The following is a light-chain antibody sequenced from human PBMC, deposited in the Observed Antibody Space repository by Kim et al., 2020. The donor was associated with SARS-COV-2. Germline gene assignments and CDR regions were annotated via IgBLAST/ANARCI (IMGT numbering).Light chain of an antibody. CDR2: RDP. Sequence: LSPGQTASITCSGDKLGTIYTSCYQQKAGQSPVPVIYRDPKRPSGIPERFSGSSSGNTATLPISETQTIDEADYYCLAWDSSTGVFGGGTKLTVL. V-gene: IGLV3-1*01. J-gene: IGLJ2*01. CDR3: LAWDSSTGV. CDR1: KLGTIY.